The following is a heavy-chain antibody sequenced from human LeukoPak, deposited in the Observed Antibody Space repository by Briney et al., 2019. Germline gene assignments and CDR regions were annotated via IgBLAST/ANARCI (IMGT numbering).Heavy chain of an antibody. CDR1: GFTFSSYS. Sequence: GGSLRLSCAASGFTFSSYSMNWVRQAPGKGLEWVSSISSSSSYIYYADSVKGRFTISRDNAKNSLYLQMNSLRAEDTAVYYCAKQIDSGGNHIDYWGQGTLVTVSS. CDR3: AKQIDSGGNHIDY. J-gene: IGHJ4*02. V-gene: IGHV3-21*01. CDR2: ISSSSSYI. D-gene: IGHD4-23*01.